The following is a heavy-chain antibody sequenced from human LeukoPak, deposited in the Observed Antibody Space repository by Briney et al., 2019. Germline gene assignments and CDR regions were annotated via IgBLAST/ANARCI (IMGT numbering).Heavy chain of an antibody. CDR2: IIPIFGTA. CDR3: AREELLWFGEYPTLYFDY. CDR1: GGTFSSYA. Sequence: SVKVSCKASGGTFSSYAISWVRHAPGQGLECMGGIIPIFGTANYAQKFQGRVTITADESTSTAYMELSSLRSEDTAVYYCAREELLWFGEYPTLYFDYWGQGTLVTVSS. J-gene: IGHJ4*02. V-gene: IGHV1-69*13. D-gene: IGHD3-10*01.